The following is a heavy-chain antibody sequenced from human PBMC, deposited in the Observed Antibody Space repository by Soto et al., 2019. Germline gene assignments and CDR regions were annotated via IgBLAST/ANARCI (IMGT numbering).Heavy chain of an antibody. J-gene: IGHJ6*02. D-gene: IGHD4-4*01. CDR2: INPNSGGT. CDR3: ARVRYSITPSCNYGMDD. V-gene: IGHV1-2*04. Sequence: ASGKVSCEASGYTFTGYYMHGVRQAPGQGLEWMGWINPNSGGTNYAQKLQGWVTMTRDTSISTAYMELSRLRSDDTAVYYCARVRYSITPSCNYGMDDCGPGPTIPVS. CDR1: GYTFTGYY.